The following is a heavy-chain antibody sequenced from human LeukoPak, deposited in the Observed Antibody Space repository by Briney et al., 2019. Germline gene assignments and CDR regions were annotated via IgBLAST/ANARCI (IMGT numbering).Heavy chain of an antibody. CDR2: ISAYNGNT. CDR3: ARDRVLRYFDWPMVGYYYYYMDV. J-gene: IGHJ6*03. Sequence: GESLKISCKGSGYSFTSYGISWVRQAPGQGLEWMGWISAYNGNTNYAQKLQGRVTMTTDTSTSTAYMELRSLRSDDTAVYYCARDRVLRYFDWPMVGYYYYYMDVWGKGTTVTVSS. CDR1: GYSFTSYG. V-gene: IGHV1-18*01. D-gene: IGHD3-9*01.